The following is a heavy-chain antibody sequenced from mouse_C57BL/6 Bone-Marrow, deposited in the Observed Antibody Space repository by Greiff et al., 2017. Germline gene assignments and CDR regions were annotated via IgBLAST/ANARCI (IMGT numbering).Heavy chain of an antibody. J-gene: IGHJ2*01. D-gene: IGHD1-1*01. CDR2: IYWDDDK. V-gene: IGHV8-12*01. CDR1: GFSLSTSGMG. CDR3: ARRAGDYYGRHYFDY. Sequence: QVTLKECGPGILQSSQTLSLTCSFSGFSLSTSGMGVSWIRQPSGKGLEWLAHIYWDDDKRYNPSLKSRLTISKDTSRNQVFLKITSVDTADTATYYCARRAGDYYGRHYFDYWGQGTTLTVSS.